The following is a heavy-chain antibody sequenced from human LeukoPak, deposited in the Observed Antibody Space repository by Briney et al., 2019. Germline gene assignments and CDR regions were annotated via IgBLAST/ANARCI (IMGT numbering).Heavy chain of an antibody. J-gene: IGHJ1*01. CDR1: RFTFSSYS. CDR3: ARARSIVGVSPFQH. Sequence: GGSLRLSCAASRFTFSSYSMNWVRQAPGKGLEWVSSISSSSSYIYYADSVKGRCTISRDNSKNTLYLQMNSLRPEDTAVYYCARARSIVGVSPFQHWGQGTLVTVSS. V-gene: IGHV3-21*01. D-gene: IGHD1-26*01. CDR2: ISSSSSYI.